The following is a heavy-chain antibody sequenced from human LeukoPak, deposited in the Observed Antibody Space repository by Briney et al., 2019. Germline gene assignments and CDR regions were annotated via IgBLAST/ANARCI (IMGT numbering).Heavy chain of an antibody. CDR1: GYTFTSYG. Sequence: GASVKVSCKASGYTFTSYGISWVRQAPGQGLEWMGWISAYNGNTNYAQKLQGRVTMTTDTSTSTAYMELRSLRSDDTAVCYCARNRALIVATKEGNWFDPWGQGTLVTVSS. CDR2: ISAYNGNT. V-gene: IGHV1-18*01. J-gene: IGHJ5*02. D-gene: IGHD5-12*01. CDR3: ARNRALIVATKEGNWFDP.